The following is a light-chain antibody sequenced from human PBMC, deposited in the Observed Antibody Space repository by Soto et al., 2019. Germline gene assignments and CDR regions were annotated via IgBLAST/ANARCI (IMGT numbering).Light chain of an antibody. V-gene: IGLV1-40*01. Sequence: QSVLTQPPSVSGAPGQRVIISCTGSNSNIGAGFNVHWYQHLPGTAPKLLLYATNDRPAGVPERFSGSRSDTSASLAITGLQAEDEAEYYCQSYDSSRNVVVFGGGTKLTVL. CDR1: NSNIGAGFN. CDR3: QSYDSSRNVVV. J-gene: IGLJ2*01. CDR2: ATN.